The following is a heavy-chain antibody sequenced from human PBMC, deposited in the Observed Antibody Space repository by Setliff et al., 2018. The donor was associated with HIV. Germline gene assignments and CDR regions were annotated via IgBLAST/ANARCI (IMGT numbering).Heavy chain of an antibody. J-gene: IGHJ4*02. V-gene: IGHV1-69*13. CDR1: GYTFTSYA. CDR3: ANSQDWSGYYALDY. D-gene: IGHD3-3*01. CDR2: IIPIFGTA. Sequence: SVKVSCKASGYTFTSYAMHWVRQAPGQRLEWMGWIIPIFGTANYAQKFQGRVTITADESTSTAYMELTGLRSEDTAVYYCANSQDWSGYYALDYWGQGTLVTVSS.